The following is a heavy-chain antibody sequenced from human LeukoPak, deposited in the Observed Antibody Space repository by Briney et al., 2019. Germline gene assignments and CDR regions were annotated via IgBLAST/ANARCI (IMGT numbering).Heavy chain of an antibody. CDR2: INPNSGGT. CDR3: ARGRFSTPKTKRTYDYYGMDV. CDR1: GYTFTGYY. V-gene: IGHV1-2*06. J-gene: IGHJ6*02. Sequence: GASVKVSCKASGYTFTGYYMHWVRQAPGQGLEWMGRINPNSGGTNYAQKFQGRVTMTRDTSISTAYMELSRLRSDDTAVYYCARGRFSTPKTKRTYDYYGMDVWGQGTTVTVSS.